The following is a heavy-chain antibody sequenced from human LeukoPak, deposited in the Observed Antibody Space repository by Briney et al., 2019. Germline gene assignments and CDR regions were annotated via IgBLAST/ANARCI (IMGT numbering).Heavy chain of an antibody. CDR2: ISYGGKA. CDR1: GDSISSGGYW. CDR3: ARAPVATPSEFDY. J-gene: IGHJ4*02. Sequence: PSETLSLTCAVSGDSISSGGYWWSWIRQHPGKGPEWLGYISYGGKADYNPSLKSRVAISADTPKNQFSLKLSSTTAADTAVYYCARAPVATPSEFDYWGQGTLVTVSS. V-gene: IGHV4-31*11. D-gene: IGHD5-12*01.